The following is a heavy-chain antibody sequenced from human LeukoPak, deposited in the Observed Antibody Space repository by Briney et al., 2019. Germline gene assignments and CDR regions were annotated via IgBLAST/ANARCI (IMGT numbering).Heavy chain of an antibody. Sequence: SQTLSLTCAVSGCSISSGGYSWSWIRQPPGKGLEWIGYIYHSGSTYYNPSLKSRVTISVDRSKNQFSLKLSSVTAADTAVYYCARGGGTTRDAFDIWGQGTMVTVSS. CDR2: IYHSGST. V-gene: IGHV4-30-2*01. J-gene: IGHJ3*02. D-gene: IGHD2/OR15-2a*01. CDR3: ARGGGTTRDAFDI. CDR1: GCSISSGGYS.